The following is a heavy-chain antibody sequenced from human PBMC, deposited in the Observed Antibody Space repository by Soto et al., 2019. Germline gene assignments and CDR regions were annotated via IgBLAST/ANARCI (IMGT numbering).Heavy chain of an antibody. D-gene: IGHD5-12*01. V-gene: IGHV3-11*01. CDR2: ISHRSLTI. CDR3: ARGGGRVPIDY. J-gene: IGHJ4*02. Sequence: GGSLRLSCAASGFTLSDHYMAWFRQTPERGLEWLAYISHRSLTIYHARSVKDRFTISRDDATDSHYLQLNSLRVEDTAVYFCARGGGRVPIDYWGQGTVVTVSS. CDR1: GFTLSDHY.